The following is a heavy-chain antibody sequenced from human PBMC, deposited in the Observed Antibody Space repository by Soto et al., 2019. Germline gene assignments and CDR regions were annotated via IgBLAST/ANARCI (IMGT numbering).Heavy chain of an antibody. J-gene: IGHJ4*02. Sequence: EVQLVESGGGLVKPGGSLRLSCAASGFTFSNAWMSWVRQAPGKGLEWVGRIKSKTDGGTTDYAAPVKGRFTISRDDSKNTLYLQMNSLKTEDTAVYYCTTDRVDQTGNDYWGQGTLVTVSS. V-gene: IGHV3-15*01. CDR2: IKSKTDGGTT. D-gene: IGHD2-15*01. CDR3: TTDRVDQTGNDY. CDR1: GFTFSNAW.